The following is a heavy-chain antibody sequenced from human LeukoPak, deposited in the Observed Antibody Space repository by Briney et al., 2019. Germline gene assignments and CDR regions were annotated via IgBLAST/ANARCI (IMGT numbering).Heavy chain of an antibody. V-gene: IGHV1-46*01. CDR3: ARVGPPYASPFDY. CDR2: INPSGGST. CDR1: GYTFTGYY. D-gene: IGHD3-16*01. Sequence: GASVKVSCKASGYTFTGYYMHWVRQAPGQGLEWMGWINPSGGSTSYAQKFQGRVTMTRDTSTSTVYMDLSSLRSEDTAVYYCARVGPPYASPFDYWGQGTLVTVSS. J-gene: IGHJ4*02.